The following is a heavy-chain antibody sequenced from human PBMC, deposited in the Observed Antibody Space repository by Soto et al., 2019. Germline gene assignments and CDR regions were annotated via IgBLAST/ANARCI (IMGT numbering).Heavy chain of an antibody. CDR2: ISGNSGKT. CDR1: GFTFSSYA. Sequence: PGGSLRLSCTASGFTFSSYAMSWVRQAPGKELEWVSTISGNSGKTNYAESVKGRFSISRDNSKNTVQLQLDSLRAEDTAVYFCAKKYPGTRPFDYWGQGTLVTVSS. CDR3: AKKYPGTRPFDY. V-gene: IGHV3-23*01. D-gene: IGHD2-2*01. J-gene: IGHJ4*02.